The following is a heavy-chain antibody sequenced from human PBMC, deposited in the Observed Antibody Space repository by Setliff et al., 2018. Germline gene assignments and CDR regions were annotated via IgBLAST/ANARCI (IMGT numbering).Heavy chain of an antibody. CDR2: TIPMFGTT. D-gene: IGHD2-2*01. J-gene: IGHJ4*02. CDR1: GATFSSYG. CDR3: ARSTSWFSTNY. V-gene: IGHV1-69*05. Sequence: GASVKVSCKASGATFSSYGISWVQQAPGQGLEWMGGTIPMFGTTEYAQKFQGRVTMTRDTSTSTVYMELSSLRSEDTAVYYCARSTSWFSTNYWGQGTPVTVSS.